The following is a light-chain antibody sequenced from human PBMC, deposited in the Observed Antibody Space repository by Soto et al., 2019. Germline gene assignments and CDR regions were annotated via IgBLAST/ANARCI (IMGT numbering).Light chain of an antibody. CDR1: SSDVGGYNY. Sequence: QSALTQPASVSGSPGQSITISCTGTSSDVGGYNYVSWYQQHPGKAPKLMIYDVSNRPSGVSNRFSGSKSGNTASLTISGLQAEDEADYYCSSFTSSRTSVFGGGTQLTGL. V-gene: IGLV2-14*01. CDR2: DVS. J-gene: IGLJ7*01. CDR3: SSFTSSRTSV.